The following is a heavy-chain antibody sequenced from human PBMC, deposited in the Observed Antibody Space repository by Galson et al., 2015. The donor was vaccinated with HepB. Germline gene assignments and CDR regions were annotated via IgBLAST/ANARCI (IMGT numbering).Heavy chain of an antibody. V-gene: IGHV2-5*02. CDR2: IYWDDTE. J-gene: IGHJ4*02. Sequence: PTLVTPPPTLPLTCSLSGLSISASGAGVGWIRQPPGKSLEWLSLIYWDDTERYRPSLENRLTITKDTSKNPVVLTMTNMDPVDTGTYYCAKLGNSFCEYGGQGTPVTVAS. CDR1: GLSISASGAG. CDR3: AKLGNSFCEY. D-gene: IGHD4-23*01.